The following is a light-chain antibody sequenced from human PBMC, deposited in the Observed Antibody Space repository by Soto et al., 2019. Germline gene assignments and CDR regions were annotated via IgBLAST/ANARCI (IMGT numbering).Light chain of an antibody. CDR3: CSYAGSSTDVV. CDR2: EGS. CDR1: SSDVGSYNL. Sequence: QSVLTQPASVSGSPGQSITISCTGTSSDVGSYNLVSWYQQHPGKAPKLMIYEGSKRPSGVSNLFSGSKSGNTAPLTISGLEAEEVADYCCCSYAGSSTDVVFGGGTKLTVL. J-gene: IGLJ2*01. V-gene: IGLV2-23*01.